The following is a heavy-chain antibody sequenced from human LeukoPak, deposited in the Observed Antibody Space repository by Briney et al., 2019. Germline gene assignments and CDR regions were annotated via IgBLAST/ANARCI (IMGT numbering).Heavy chain of an antibody. J-gene: IGHJ4*02. CDR3: ARWRIAVAAPGPFDY. V-gene: IGHV3-33*01. CDR1: GFTFSSYG. D-gene: IGHD6-19*01. Sequence: GGSLRLSSAASGFTFSSYGMHWVRQAPGKGLEWVAVIWYDGSNKYYADSVKGRFTISRDNSKNTLYLQMNSLRAEDTAVYYCARWRIAVAAPGPFDYWGQGTLVTVSS. CDR2: IWYDGSNK.